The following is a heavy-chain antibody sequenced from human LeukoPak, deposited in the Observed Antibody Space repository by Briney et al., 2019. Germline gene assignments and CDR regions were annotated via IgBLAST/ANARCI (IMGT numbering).Heavy chain of an antibody. CDR2: MNPNSGNT. D-gene: IGHD6-19*01. J-gene: IGHJ4*02. CDR3: ARDVVRGGWYHLFDY. CDR1: GYTFSSYY. Sequence: GASVKVSCKASGYTFSSYYMHWVRQAPGQGLEWMGWMNPNSGNTGYAQKFQGRVTITRNTSISTAYMELSSLRSEDTAVYYCARDVVRGGWYHLFDYWGQGTLVTVSS. V-gene: IGHV1-8*03.